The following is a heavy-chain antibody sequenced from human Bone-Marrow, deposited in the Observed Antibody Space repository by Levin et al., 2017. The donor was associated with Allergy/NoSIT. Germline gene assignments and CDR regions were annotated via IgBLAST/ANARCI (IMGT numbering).Heavy chain of an antibody. V-gene: IGHV3-48*02. D-gene: IGHD3-22*01. J-gene: IGHJ4*02. CDR2: ITSSGDST. CDR3: SGDPARGYYDSSGYSGDH. CDR1: GFTFRHYT. Sequence: GGSLRLSCAASGFTFRHYTMNWVRQAPGKGLEWVSCITSSGDSTYYADSVKGRFTISRDNAKNSLYLQLYSLRDEDTAMYYCSGDPARGYYDSSGYSGDHWGQGTLVTVSS.